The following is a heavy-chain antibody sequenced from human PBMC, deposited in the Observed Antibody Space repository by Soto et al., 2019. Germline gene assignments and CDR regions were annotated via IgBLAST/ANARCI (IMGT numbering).Heavy chain of an antibody. J-gene: IGHJ6*02. V-gene: IGHV3-7*05. CDR3: AKSPMVRTFPYGMDV. CDR2: INEDGTEK. CDR1: ELTFSSFW. D-gene: IGHD2-8*01. Sequence: EVQVVESGGGLVQPGGSLRVSCAASELTFSSFWVSWVRQAPGKGLEWVADINEDGTEKYYAGAVKGRFTISRDNAKNSLYLQMNNLRAGDTAVYFCAKSPMVRTFPYGMDVWGQGTTVTVSS.